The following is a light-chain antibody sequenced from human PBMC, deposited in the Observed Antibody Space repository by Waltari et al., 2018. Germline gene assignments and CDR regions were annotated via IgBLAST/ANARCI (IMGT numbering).Light chain of an antibody. Sequence: TQSPSSLSASVGDRVTITCRASQSISSYLNWYQQKPGKAPKLLIYAASSLQSGVPSRFSGSGSGTDFTLTISSLQPEDFATYYCQQSYSTPFGQGTKVEIK. CDR2: AAS. J-gene: IGKJ1*01. CDR1: QSISSY. V-gene: IGKV1-39*01. CDR3: QQSYSTP.